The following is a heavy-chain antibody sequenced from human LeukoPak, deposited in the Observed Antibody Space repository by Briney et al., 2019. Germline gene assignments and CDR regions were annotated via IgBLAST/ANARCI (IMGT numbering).Heavy chain of an antibody. J-gene: IGHJ4*02. Sequence: SETLSLTCTVSGGSISSYYWSWIRQPPGKGLEWIGYIYYSGSTYYNPSLKSRVTISIDTSKNQFSLKLSSVTAADTAVYYCARERNFGDYENWGQGTLVIVSS. CDR3: ARERNFGDYEN. CDR1: GGSISSYY. D-gene: IGHD4-17*01. CDR2: IYYSGST. V-gene: IGHV4-59*12.